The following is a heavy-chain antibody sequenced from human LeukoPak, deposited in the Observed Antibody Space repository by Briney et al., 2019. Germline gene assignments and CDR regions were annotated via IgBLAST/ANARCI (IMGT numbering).Heavy chain of an antibody. V-gene: IGHV3-21*01. J-gene: IGHJ3*01. Sequence: PGGSLRLSCAASGSAFSSYTMHWVRQIPGERPEWVSSISGDTTYIYYADSIKGRFTISRDNTNTSLFLQMNSLRAEDTATYFCARRGTDASFSFFDVWGQGTMVTVSS. D-gene: IGHD1-1*01. CDR2: ISGDTTYI. CDR1: GSAFSSYT. CDR3: ARRGTDASFSFFDV.